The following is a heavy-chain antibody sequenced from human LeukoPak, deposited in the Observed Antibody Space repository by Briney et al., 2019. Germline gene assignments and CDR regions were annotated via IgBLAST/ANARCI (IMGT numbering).Heavy chain of an antibody. Sequence: SETLSLTCTVSGGSISSSSYYWGWIRQPPGNGLEWIGSIYYSGSTYYNPSLKSRVTISVDTSKNQFSLKLSSVTAADTAVYYCARAQGNNWNNNWFDPWGQGTLVTVSS. CDR3: ARAQGNNWNNNWFDP. CDR1: GGSISSSSYY. D-gene: IGHD1/OR15-1a*01. J-gene: IGHJ5*02. CDR2: IYYSGST. V-gene: IGHV4-39*07.